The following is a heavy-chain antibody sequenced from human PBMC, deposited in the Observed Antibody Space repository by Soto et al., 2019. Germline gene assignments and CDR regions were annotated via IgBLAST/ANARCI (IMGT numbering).Heavy chain of an antibody. CDR1: GFTFSSYA. CDR3: AKDYAPYYYDSSGYYEMVYYYYYMDV. CDR2: ISGSGGST. D-gene: IGHD3-22*01. V-gene: IGHV3-23*01. Sequence: GGSLRLSCAASGFTFSSYAMSWVRQGPGKGLEWVSAISGSGGSTYYADSVKGRFTISRDNSKNTLYLQMNSLRAEDTAVYYCAKDYAPYYYDSSGYYEMVYYYYYMDVWGKGTTVTVSS. J-gene: IGHJ6*03.